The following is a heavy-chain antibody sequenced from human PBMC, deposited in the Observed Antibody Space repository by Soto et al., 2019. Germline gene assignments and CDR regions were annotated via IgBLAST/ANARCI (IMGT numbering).Heavy chain of an antibody. J-gene: IGHJ4*02. V-gene: IGHV1-2*04. CDR3: ATTYSSSWYPISF. D-gene: IGHD6-13*01. CDR1: GYTFTGYY. Sequence: ASVKVSCKASGYTFTGYYMHCVRQAPGQGLEWMGWINPNSGGTNYAQKFQGWVTMTRDTSISTAYMELSRLRSDDTAVYYCATTYSSSWYPISFWGQGTLVTVSS. CDR2: INPNSGGT.